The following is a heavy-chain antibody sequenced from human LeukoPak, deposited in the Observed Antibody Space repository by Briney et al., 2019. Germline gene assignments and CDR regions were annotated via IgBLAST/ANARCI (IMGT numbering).Heavy chain of an antibody. V-gene: IGHV3-7*01. Sequence: GGSLRLSCAASGFTFSSYWMSWVRQAPGKGLEWVANIKQDGSEKYYADSVKGRFTISRDNAKNSLYLQMNSLRAEDTAVYYCARDGYSSSWGYFQHWGQGTLVTVSS. J-gene: IGHJ1*01. CDR3: ARDGYSSSWGYFQH. D-gene: IGHD6-13*01. CDR1: GFTFSSYW. CDR2: IKQDGSEK.